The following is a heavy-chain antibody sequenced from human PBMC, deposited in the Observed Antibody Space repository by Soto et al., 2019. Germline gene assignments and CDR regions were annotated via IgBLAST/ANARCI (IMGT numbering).Heavy chain of an antibody. CDR1: GGSISSYY. J-gene: IGHJ5*02. Sequence: PSETLSLTSTVSGGSISSYYWSWIRQPPGKGLEWIGYIYYSGSTNYNPSLKSRVTISVDTSKNQFSLKLSSVTAADTAVYYCASSLYDSSGYYPNWFDPWGQGTLVTVSS. CDR3: ASSLYDSSGYYPNWFDP. V-gene: IGHV4-59*01. D-gene: IGHD3-22*01. CDR2: IYYSGST.